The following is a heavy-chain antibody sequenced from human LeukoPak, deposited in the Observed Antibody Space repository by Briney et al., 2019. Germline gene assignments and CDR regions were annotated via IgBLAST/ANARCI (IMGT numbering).Heavy chain of an antibody. CDR2: IYYSGST. V-gene: IGHV4-39*02. CDR1: GGSISSRSYY. J-gene: IGHJ4*02. CDR3: ARENSYGYFDY. D-gene: IGHD5-18*01. Sequence: SETLSLTCTVSGGSISSRSYYWGWIRQPPGKGLEWIGSIYYSGSTYYNPSLQSRVTISVDTSKNQFSLKLNSVTAADTAVYYCARENSYGYFDYWGQGTLVTVSS.